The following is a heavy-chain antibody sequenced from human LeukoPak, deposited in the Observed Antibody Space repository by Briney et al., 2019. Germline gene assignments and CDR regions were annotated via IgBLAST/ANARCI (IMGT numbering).Heavy chain of an antibody. CDR2: ISSSSTI. Sequence: GGSLRLSCAASGLSFSSQAMTWVRQAPGKGLEWVSYISSSSTIYYADSVKGRFTISRDNAKNSLYLQMNSLRAEDTAVYYCARETPRRGETRDGYRWGQGTLVTVSS. CDR1: GLSFSSQA. J-gene: IGHJ4*02. CDR3: ARETPRRGETRDGYR. D-gene: IGHD5-24*01. V-gene: IGHV3-48*04.